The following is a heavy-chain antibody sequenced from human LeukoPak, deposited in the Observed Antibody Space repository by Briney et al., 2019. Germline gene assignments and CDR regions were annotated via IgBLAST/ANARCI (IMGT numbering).Heavy chain of an antibody. J-gene: IGHJ4*02. Sequence: SETLSLTCTVSGGSINGYYWSWIRHPPGTGLERMGYFYYRGSTNYNPSLKSRVTISVDTSKNQFPLKLSSVTAADTAVYYCARGAPYYYDSSGYLFDYWGQGTLVTVSS. CDR3: ARGAPYYYDSSGYLFDY. CDR2: FYYRGST. D-gene: IGHD3-22*01. V-gene: IGHV4-59*01. CDR1: GGSINGYY.